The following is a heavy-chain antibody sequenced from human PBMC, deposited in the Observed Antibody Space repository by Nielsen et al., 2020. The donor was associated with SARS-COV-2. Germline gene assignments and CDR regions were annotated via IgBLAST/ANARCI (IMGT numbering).Heavy chain of an antibody. V-gene: IGHV3-53*05. CDR3: AKDRSPYTVTADFDY. Sequence: WIRQPPGKGLEWVSVIYSGGSTYYADSMKGRFTISRDNSKSTLYLQMNSLRAEDTAVYYCAKDRSPYTVTADFDYWGQGTLVTVSS. D-gene: IGHD4-11*01. J-gene: IGHJ4*02. CDR2: IYSGGST.